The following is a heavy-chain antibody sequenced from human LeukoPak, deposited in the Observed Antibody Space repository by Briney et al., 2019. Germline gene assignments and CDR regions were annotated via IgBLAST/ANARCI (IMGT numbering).Heavy chain of an antibody. J-gene: IGHJ4*02. CDR1: GFTFSSYG. CDR3: AKPALGYCSSTSCSESHFDY. CDR2: ISYDGSNK. D-gene: IGHD2-2*01. V-gene: IGHV3-30*18. Sequence: GGSLRLSCAASGFTFSSYGMHWVRQAPGKGLEWVAVISYDGSNKYYADSVKGRFTISRDNSKNTLYLQVNSLRAEDTAVYYCAKPALGYCSSTSCSESHFDYWGQGTLVTVSS.